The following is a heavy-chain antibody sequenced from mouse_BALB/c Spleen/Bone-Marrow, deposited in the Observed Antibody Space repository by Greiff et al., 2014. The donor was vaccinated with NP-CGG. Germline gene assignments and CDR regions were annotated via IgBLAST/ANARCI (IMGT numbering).Heavy chain of an antibody. CDR1: GFNIKDTY. V-gene: IGHV14-3*02. Sequence: VQLQQSGAELVKPGASVKLSCTASGFNIKDTYMHWVKQRPEQGLEWIGRIDPANGNTKYDPKFQGKATITADTSSNTAYLQLSSLTSEDTAVYYCASPYYYGYWGQGTTLTVSS. D-gene: IGHD1-1*01. J-gene: IGHJ2*01. CDR3: ASPYYYGY. CDR2: IDPANGNT.